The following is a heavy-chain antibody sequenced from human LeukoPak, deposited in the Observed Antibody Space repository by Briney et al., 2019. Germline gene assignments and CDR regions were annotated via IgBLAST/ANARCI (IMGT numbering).Heavy chain of an antibody. J-gene: IGHJ5*02. CDR1: GGSISSYY. Sequence: PSETLSLTCTVSGGSISSYYWSWIRQPPGKGLEWIGYIYYSGSTNYDPSLKSRVTISVDTSKNQFSLKLSSVTAADTAVYYCAREGPGDFWSGYNGWFDPWGQGTLVTVSS. D-gene: IGHD3-3*01. CDR3: AREGPGDFWSGYNGWFDP. CDR2: IYYSGST. V-gene: IGHV4-59*12.